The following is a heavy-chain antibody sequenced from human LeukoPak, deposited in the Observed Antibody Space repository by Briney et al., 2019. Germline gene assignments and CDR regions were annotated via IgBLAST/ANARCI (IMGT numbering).Heavy chain of an antibody. D-gene: IGHD2-15*01. V-gene: IGHV4-61*02. Sequence: SQTLSLTCTVSGGSISSGSYYWSWIRQPAGKGLEWIGRIYTSGSTNYNPSLKSRVTISVDTSKNQFSLKLSSVTAADTAVYYCARGYDLGYCSGGSCPDAFDIWGQGTMVTVSS. CDR1: GGSISSGSYY. CDR2: IYTSGST. J-gene: IGHJ3*02. CDR3: ARGYDLGYCSGGSCPDAFDI.